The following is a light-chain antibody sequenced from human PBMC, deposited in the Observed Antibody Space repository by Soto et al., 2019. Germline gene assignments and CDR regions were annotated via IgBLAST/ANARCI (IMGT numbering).Light chain of an antibody. V-gene: IGKV1-39*01. Sequence: DIQMTQSPSSLSASVGDRVTITCRARQSISSYLNWYQQKPGKAPKLLIYAASSLQSGVPSRFSGSASGTDFTPTISTLQPEDFATYYCQQSYSTPRTFGTGTKVDIK. CDR2: AAS. CDR1: QSISSY. J-gene: IGKJ3*01. CDR3: QQSYSTPRT.